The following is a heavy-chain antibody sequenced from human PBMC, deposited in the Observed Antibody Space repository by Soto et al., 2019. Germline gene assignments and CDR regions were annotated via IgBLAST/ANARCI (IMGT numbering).Heavy chain of an antibody. CDR2: ISYDGSNK. V-gene: IGHV3-30*18. Sequence: GGSLRLSCAASGFTFSSYGMHWVRQAPGKGLEWVAVISYDGSNKYYADSVKGRFTISRDNSKNTLYLQMNSLRAEDTAVYYCAKEGYRSSTSCHHTMDVWGKGTTGTVSS. CDR1: GFTFSSYG. CDR3: AKEGYRSSTSCHHTMDV. D-gene: IGHD2-2*01. J-gene: IGHJ6*03.